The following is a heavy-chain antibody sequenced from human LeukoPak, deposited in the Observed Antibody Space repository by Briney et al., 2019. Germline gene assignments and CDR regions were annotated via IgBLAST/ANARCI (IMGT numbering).Heavy chain of an antibody. D-gene: IGHD3-9*01. CDR2: INPSGGST. CDR3: ARDGYVLRYFDWSAHPFDY. Sequence: GASVKVSCTASGYTFTSYYMHWVRQAPGQGLEWMGIINPSGGSTSYAQKFQGRVTMTRDTSTSTVYMELSSLRSEDTAVYYCARDGYVLRYFDWSAHPFDYWGQGTLVTVSS. J-gene: IGHJ4*02. CDR1: GYTFTSYY. V-gene: IGHV1-46*01.